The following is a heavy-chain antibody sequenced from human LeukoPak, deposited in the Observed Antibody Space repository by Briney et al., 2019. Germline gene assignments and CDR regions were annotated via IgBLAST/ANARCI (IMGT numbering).Heavy chain of an antibody. CDR1: GVSISSYY. CDR2: ISYSGST. Sequence: SETLSLTCTVSGVSISSYYWSWIRQPPGQGLEWIGHISYSGSTKYNPSLKSRVTISVDTSKNQFSLKLSSVTAADTAVYYCARQVVGILSWGQGTLVTVSS. CDR3: ARQVVGILS. V-gene: IGHV4-59*01. J-gene: IGHJ4*02. D-gene: IGHD2-15*01.